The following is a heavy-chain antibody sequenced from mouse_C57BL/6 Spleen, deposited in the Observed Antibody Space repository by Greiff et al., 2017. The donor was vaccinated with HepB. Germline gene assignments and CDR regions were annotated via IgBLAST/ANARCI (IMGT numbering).Heavy chain of an antibody. CDR3: ARDPLIYYYGSSGYFDV. CDR1: GYTFTSYT. Sequence: VQLQQSGAELSRPGASVKMSCKASGYTFTSYTMHWVKQRPGQGLEWIGYINPSSGYTKYNQKFKDKATLTADKSSSTAYMQLSSLTSEDSAVYYCARDPLIYYYGSSGYFDVWGTGTTVTVSS. CDR2: INPSSGYT. J-gene: IGHJ1*03. D-gene: IGHD1-1*01. V-gene: IGHV1-4*01.